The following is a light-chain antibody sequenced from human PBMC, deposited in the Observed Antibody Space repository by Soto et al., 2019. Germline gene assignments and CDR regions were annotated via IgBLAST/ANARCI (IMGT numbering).Light chain of an antibody. V-gene: IGLV1-40*01. Sequence: QPVLTQPPSVSGAPGQRVTISCTGSSSNIGAGYDVHWYQQLPGTAPKLLIYGNNNRPSGVPDRFSGSKSVTSASLAITGLQAEDEADYYCQSYDSFLSWVFGGGTKLTVL. J-gene: IGLJ3*02. CDR1: SSNIGAGYD. CDR3: QSYDSFLSWV. CDR2: GNN.